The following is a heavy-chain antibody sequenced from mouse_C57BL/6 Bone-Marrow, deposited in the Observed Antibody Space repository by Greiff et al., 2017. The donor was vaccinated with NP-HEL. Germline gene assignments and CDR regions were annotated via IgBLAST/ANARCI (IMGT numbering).Heavy chain of an antibody. J-gene: IGHJ1*03. D-gene: IGHD1-1*01. CDR3: ARDYYGTPWYFDV. CDR1: GYTFTSYG. V-gene: IGHV1-81*01. CDR2: IYPRSGNT. Sequence: QVQLKESGAELARPGASVKLSCKASGYTFTSYGISWVKQRTGQGLEWIGEIYPRSGNTYYNEKFKGKATLTADKSSSTAYMELRSLTSEDSAVYFCARDYYGTPWYFDVWGTGTTVTVSS.